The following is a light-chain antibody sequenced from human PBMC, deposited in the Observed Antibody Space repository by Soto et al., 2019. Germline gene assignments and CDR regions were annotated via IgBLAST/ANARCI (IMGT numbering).Light chain of an antibody. Sequence: IVLIQSPATLSLSPGERATLSCRASQSVGSYLAWYQQKPGQAPRLLIYDASNRATDIPARFSGSGSGTDFILTISSLEPEDFAIYYCEQHSDLITFGQGTRLEIK. CDR1: QSVGSY. CDR2: DAS. V-gene: IGKV3-11*01. J-gene: IGKJ5*01. CDR3: EQHSDLIT.